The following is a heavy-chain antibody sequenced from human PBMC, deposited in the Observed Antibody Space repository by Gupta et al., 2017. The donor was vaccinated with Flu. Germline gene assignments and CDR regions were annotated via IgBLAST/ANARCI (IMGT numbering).Heavy chain of an antibody. V-gene: IGHV1-69*04. CDR3: ARAEFHVADYYYYMDV. J-gene: IGHJ6*03. Sequence: AQKFQGRVTITADKSTSTAYMELNSLRSEDTAVYYCARAEFHVADYYYYMDVWGKGTTVTVSS. D-gene: IGHD3-10*01.